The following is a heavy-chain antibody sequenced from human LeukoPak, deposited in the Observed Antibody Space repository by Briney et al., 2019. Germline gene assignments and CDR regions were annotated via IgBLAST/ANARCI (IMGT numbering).Heavy chain of an antibody. CDR3: ARDPLVRLLSFDY. Sequence: SETLSLTCTVSGGSVSSGSYYWSWIRQPPGKGLEWIGYIYYSGSTNYNPSLKSRVTISVDTSKSQFSLKPSSVTAADTAVYYCARDPLVRLLSFDYWGQGTLVTVSS. D-gene: IGHD2/OR15-2a*01. CDR1: GGSVSSGSYY. CDR2: IYYSGST. J-gene: IGHJ4*02. V-gene: IGHV4-61*01.